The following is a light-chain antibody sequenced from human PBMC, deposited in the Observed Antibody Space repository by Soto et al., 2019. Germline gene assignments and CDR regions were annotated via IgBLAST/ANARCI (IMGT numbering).Light chain of an antibody. CDR3: QQYSAYPYT. V-gene: IGKV1-5*01. CDR2: DGS. CDR1: QSIRSW. Sequence: DIQMTQFPSTLSASVGDRVTITCRASQSIRSWLAWYQQKPGKAPKLLIYDGSSSQSGVPSGFSGSGSGTEFTLTINSLQPDDFATYYCQQYSAYPYTFGQGTKVETK. J-gene: IGKJ2*01.